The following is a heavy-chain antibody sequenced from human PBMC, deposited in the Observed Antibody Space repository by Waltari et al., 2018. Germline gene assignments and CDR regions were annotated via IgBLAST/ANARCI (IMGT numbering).Heavy chain of an antibody. CDR1: GGSIRSSGYY. CDR2: INSSGSS. CDR3: GRKRDCNRGGCFFDY. D-gene: IGHD2-21*02. J-gene: IGHJ4*02. V-gene: IGHV4-39*07. Sequence: QLQLQESGPGLVKPSETLSLTCTVSGGSIRSSGYYWGWIRQPPGEGLEWIASINSSGSSFYNPSIKSRVTISVDTSKDHFSLRLSSVSAAETAVYYCGRKRDCNRGGCFFDYWGQGILVTVSS.